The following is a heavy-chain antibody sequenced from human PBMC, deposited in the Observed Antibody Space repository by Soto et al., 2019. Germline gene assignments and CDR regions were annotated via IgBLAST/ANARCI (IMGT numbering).Heavy chain of an antibody. CDR1: GCSIDDFT. Sequence: PXRWLRRTAPASGCSIDDFTMHWVRQAPGKGLEWVSSISLDSGKIGYADSVTGRFSVSRDNAKNSLFLQMSSLKPEDTAFYFCAKDNPRRSGDYESTWFETWGQGTLVTVSS. D-gene: IGHD4-17*01. CDR2: ISLDSGKI. CDR3: AKDNPRRSGDYESTWFET. J-gene: IGHJ5*02. V-gene: IGHV3-9*01.